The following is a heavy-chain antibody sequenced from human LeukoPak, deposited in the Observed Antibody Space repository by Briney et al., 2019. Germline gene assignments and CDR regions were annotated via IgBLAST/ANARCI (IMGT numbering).Heavy chain of an antibody. CDR3: ARGGRVVVPAASIDWFDP. CDR1: GGTFSSYA. J-gene: IGHJ5*02. D-gene: IGHD2-2*01. V-gene: IGHV1-69*06. CDR2: IIPIFGTA. Sequence: GSSVKVSCKASGGTFSSYAISWVRQAPGQGLEWMGGIIPIFGTANYAQKFQGRVTITADKSTSTACMELSSLRSEDTAVYYCARGGRVVVPAASIDWFDPWGQGTLVTVSS.